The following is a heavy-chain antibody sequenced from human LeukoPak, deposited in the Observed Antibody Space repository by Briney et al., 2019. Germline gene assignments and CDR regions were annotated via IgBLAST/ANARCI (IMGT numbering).Heavy chain of an antibody. V-gene: IGHV3-64D*09. CDR2: ISSNGGAT. CDR1: GFTFSTYA. J-gene: IGHJ4*02. CDR3: VKVALAYCGGDCYSDY. D-gene: IGHD2-21*02. Sequence: GGSLRLSCSASGFTFSTYAMHWVRQAPGKGLEYASAISSNGGATYYADSVKGRFTISRDNSKNTLYLQMSSLRAEDTAVYYCVKVALAYCGGDCYSDYWGQGTLVTVSS.